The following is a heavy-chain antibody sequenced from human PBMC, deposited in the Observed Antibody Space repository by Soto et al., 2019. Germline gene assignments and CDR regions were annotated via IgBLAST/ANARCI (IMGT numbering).Heavy chain of an antibody. CDR1: GFTFSSYG. CDR3: TKEVWSGPMDV. J-gene: IGHJ6*02. Sequence: GGSLRLSCAASGFTFSSYGMHWVRQAPGKGLEWVAVISYDGSNKYYADSVKGRFTISRDNSKNTLYLQMNSLKAEDTAEYYCTKEVWSGPMDVWGQGTTVTVSS. V-gene: IGHV3-30*18. CDR2: ISYDGSNK. D-gene: IGHD3-3*01.